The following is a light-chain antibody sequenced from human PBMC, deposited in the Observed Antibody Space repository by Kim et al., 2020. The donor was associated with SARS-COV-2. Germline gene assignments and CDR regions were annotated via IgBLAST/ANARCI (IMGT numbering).Light chain of an antibody. V-gene: IGKV1-5*01. J-gene: IGKJ1*01. Sequence: ASVGDRVTITCRASQTIITWLAWFQQKPGKAPKLLIYDASTLQSGVPSRFSASGSGTEFTLTINSLQPDDFATYYYQQYHSYSGTFGQGTKVEVK. CDR2: DAS. CDR1: QTIITW. CDR3: QQYHSYSGT.